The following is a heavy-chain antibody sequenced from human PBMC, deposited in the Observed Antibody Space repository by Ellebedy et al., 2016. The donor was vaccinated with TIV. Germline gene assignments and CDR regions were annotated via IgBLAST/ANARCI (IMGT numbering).Heavy chain of an antibody. V-gene: IGHV3-23*01. Sequence: PGGSLRLSCAASGFTFSSYAMSWVRQAPGKGLEWVSTISSTGSRTYYADSVEGRFTISRDNAKNTLYLQMNSLRLEDTGVYFCARAGSYRFDYWGQGSLVTVSS. CDR2: ISSTGSRT. D-gene: IGHD1-26*01. CDR1: GFTFSSYA. CDR3: ARAGSYRFDY. J-gene: IGHJ4*02.